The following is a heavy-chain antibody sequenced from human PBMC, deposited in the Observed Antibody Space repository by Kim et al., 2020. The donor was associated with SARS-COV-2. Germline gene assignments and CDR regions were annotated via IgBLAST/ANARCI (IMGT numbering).Heavy chain of an antibody. Sequence: GGSLRRSCAASGFTFWGYTMNWVRQAPGKGLEWVSLFYGGADATRYAYSVKGRFTISRDNSKSTLYLQMTTLRVEDTAVYYCVKGTGFILPSDSTYNLDVWGQGTTVIVSS. CDR1: GFTFWGYT. J-gene: IGHJ6*02. CDR3: VKGTGFILPSDSTYNLDV. CDR2: FYGGADAT. D-gene: IGHD1-26*01. V-gene: IGHV3-23*03.